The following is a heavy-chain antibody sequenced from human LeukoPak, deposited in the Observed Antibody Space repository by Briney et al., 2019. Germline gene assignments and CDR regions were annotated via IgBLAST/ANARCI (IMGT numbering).Heavy chain of an antibody. CDR3: ARGSGWVHNVREFSFDY. D-gene: IGHD6-19*01. Sequence: KPSETLSLTCAVYGGSFSGYYWSWIRQPPGKGLEWIGEINHSGSTNYNPSLKSRVTISVDTSKNQFSLKLSSVTAADTAVYYCARGSGWVHNVREFSFDYWGQGTLVTVSS. CDR2: INHSGST. CDR1: GGSFSGYY. V-gene: IGHV4-34*01. J-gene: IGHJ4*02.